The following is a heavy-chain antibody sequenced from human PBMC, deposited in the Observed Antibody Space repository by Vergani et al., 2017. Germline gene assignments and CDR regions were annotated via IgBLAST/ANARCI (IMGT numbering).Heavy chain of an antibody. CDR1: GFTFTAHG. V-gene: IGHV3-21*04. Sequence: EVQLLESGGGSAQPGESLRLSCVASGFTFTAHGLNWVRQAPGKGLEWVSSISSSSSYIYYADSVKGRFTISRDNAKNSLYLQMNNLRHEDTALYFCVKDNDYDADGPFDLWGRGTLVTVSS. D-gene: IGHD3-16*01. CDR3: VKDNDYDADGPFDL. J-gene: IGHJ2*01. CDR2: ISSSSSYI.